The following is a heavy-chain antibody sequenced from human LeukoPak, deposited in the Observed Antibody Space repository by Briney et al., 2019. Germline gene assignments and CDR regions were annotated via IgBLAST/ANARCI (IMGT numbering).Heavy chain of an antibody. CDR2: ISSNSDYI. V-gene: IGHV3-21*01. Sequence: GGSLRLSCAASGSTFNTYYMNWVRQAPGKGLEWVSSISSNSDYIYYADSVKGRFTISRDNANNSLCLQMNSLRAEDTAVYYCARTLSSTSASGFDPWGQGTLVTVSS. CDR1: GSTFNTYY. CDR3: ARTLSSTSASGFDP. J-gene: IGHJ5*02. D-gene: IGHD2-2*01.